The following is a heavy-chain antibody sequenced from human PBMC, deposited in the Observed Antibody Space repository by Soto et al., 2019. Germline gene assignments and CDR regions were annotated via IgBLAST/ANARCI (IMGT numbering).Heavy chain of an antibody. J-gene: IGHJ3*02. CDR3: TTAPSAIDI. Sequence: VGSLRLSCAASGFTFSNAWMSWVRQAPGKGLEWLGRIKSRTDGGTTDYAAPVKDRITISRDDSKTALYLQMNSLKTEDTAVYYCTTAPSAIDIWGHGTMVTVSS. CDR1: GFTFSNAW. D-gene: IGHD1-26*01. CDR2: IKSRTDGGTT. V-gene: IGHV3-15*01.